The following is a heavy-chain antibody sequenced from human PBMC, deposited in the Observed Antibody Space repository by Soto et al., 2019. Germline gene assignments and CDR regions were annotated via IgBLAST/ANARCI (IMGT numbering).Heavy chain of an antibody. CDR1: GGSISGYF. V-gene: IGHV4-4*07. CDR2: IYTNENT. Sequence: SETLSLTCTVSGGSISGYFWSWIRQPAGKGLEWIGHIYTNENTNYNPSLKSRVTMSVDTSKNQFSLKLSSVTAADTAVYYCASLGTTVSAFDYWGHGTLVTVSS. CDR3: ASLGTTVSAFDY. J-gene: IGHJ4*01. D-gene: IGHD1-1*01.